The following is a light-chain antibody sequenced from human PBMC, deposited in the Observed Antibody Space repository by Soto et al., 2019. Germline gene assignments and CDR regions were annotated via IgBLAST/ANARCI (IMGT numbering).Light chain of an antibody. J-gene: IGKJ1*01. CDR3: QQFRT. CDR1: QSVTNN. V-gene: IGKV3D-15*01. Sequence: EIVMTQSPATLSVSPGERATLSCRASQSVTNNLAWYQQKPGQAPRLLIYGASSRASGIPDRFVGSGSGTDFTLTISRLEPEDFAVYFCQQFRTFGPGTKVDIK. CDR2: GAS.